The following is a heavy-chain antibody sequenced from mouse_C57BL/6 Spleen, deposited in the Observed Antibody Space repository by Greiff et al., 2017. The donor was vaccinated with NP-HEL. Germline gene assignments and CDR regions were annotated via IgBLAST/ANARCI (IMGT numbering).Heavy chain of an antibody. CDR1: GFTFSSYG. CDR3: ARHVTASFFDY. CDR2: ISSGGSYT. J-gene: IGHJ2*01. Sequence: DVKLVESGGDLVKPGGSLKLSCAASGFTFSSYGMSWVRQTPDKRLEWVATISSGGSYTYYPDSVKGRLTISRDNAKNALYLQMSSLKSEDTAMYYCARHVTASFFDYWGQGTTLTVSS. V-gene: IGHV5-6*02. D-gene: IGHD3-2*01.